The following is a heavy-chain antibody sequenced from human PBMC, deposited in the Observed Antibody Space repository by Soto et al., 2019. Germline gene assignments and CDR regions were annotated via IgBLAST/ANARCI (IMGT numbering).Heavy chain of an antibody. J-gene: IGHJ5*02. Sequence: WGSLKRYCAASGFTCSSYGMSRVRQAPGKWLGWVPVISGSGGSTYYADSVKGLFTISRDNDKNTLYLQMNSLRAEDTAVYYCAKDRTKPLDIVVVPAGNWFDPWGQGTLVTVSS. D-gene: IGHD2-2*03. V-gene: IGHV3-23*01. CDR3: AKDRTKPLDIVVVPAGNWFDP. CDR1: GFTCSSYG. CDR2: ISGSGGST.